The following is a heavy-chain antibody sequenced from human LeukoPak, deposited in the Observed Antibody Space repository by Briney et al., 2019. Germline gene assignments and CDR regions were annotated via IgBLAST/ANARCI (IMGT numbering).Heavy chain of an antibody. CDR2: ISSSSSYI. J-gene: IGHJ5*02. D-gene: IGHD2-2*01. V-gene: IGHV3-21*01. Sequence: GGSLRLSCAASGFTFSSYSMNWVRQAPGKGLEWVSSISSSSSYIYYADSVKGRFTISRDNAKNSLYLQMNSLRAEDTAVYYCAREGGVPAANSWFDPWGQGTLVTVSS. CDR3: AREGGVPAANSWFDP. CDR1: GFTFSSYS.